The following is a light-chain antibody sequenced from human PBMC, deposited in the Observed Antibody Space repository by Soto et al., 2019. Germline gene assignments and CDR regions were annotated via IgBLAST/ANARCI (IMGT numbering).Light chain of an antibody. V-gene: IGLV1-44*01. Sequence: QSVLTQPPSASGTPGQRVTISCSGSSSNIGTNTVNWYQQFPGSAPKLLIYAHNQRPSGVPDRFSGSKSGTSASLTISGLQYEDEADFYCAAGDDSLNGVVFGGGTKLTVL. CDR3: AAGDDSLNGVV. CDR2: AHN. CDR1: SSNIGTNT. J-gene: IGLJ2*01.